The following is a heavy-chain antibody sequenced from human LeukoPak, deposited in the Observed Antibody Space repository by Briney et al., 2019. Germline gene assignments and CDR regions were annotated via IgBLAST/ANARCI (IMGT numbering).Heavy chain of an antibody. Sequence: PSETLSLTCTVSGYSISSGYYWGWIRQPPGKGLEWIGSIHHSGSTYYNPSLKSRVTISVDTSKNQFSLKLSSVTAADTAVYYCARVPGISWGGSYDYWGQGTLVTVSS. CDR2: IHHSGST. D-gene: IGHD3-16*01. J-gene: IGHJ4*02. CDR1: GYSISSGYY. CDR3: ARVPGISWGGSYDY. V-gene: IGHV4-38-2*02.